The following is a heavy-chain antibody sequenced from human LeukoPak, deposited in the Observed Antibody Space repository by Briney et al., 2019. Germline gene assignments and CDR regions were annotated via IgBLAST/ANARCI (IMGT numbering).Heavy chain of an antibody. CDR3: AKDPREVGSSSPRRGWFDP. J-gene: IGHJ5*02. Sequence: GGSLRLSSAASGFTFSSYAMSWVRQAPGKGLEWVSGISGSGGSIYYADSVKGRFTISRDNSKNTLYLQMNSLRAEDTAVYYCAKDPREVGSSSPRRGWFDPWGQGTLVTVSS. CDR1: GFTFSSYA. V-gene: IGHV3-23*01. CDR2: ISGSGGSI. D-gene: IGHD6-13*01.